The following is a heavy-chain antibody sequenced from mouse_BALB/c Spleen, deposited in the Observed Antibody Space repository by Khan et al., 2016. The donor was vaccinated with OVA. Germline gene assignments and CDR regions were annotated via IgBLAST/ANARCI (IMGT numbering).Heavy chain of an antibody. V-gene: IGHV2-6-4*01. D-gene: IGHD2-14*01. CDR1: GFSLSRYN. J-gene: IGHJ4*01. CDR3: ARAYYRYDGYYAIDY. Sequence: VQLQVSGPGLVAPSQSLSITCTVSGFSLSRYNIHWVRQPPGKGLEWLGMIWGGGGTDYNSTLKSRLSISKDNSKSQVFLKMNSLQSDDTAMYYCARAYYRYDGYYAIDYWGQGTSVTVSS. CDR2: IWGGGGT.